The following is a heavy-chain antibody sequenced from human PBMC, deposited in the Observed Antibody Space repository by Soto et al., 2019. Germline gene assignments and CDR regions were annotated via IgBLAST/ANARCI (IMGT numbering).Heavy chain of an antibody. J-gene: IGHJ5*02. CDR1: GGTFTYYG. CDR3: ARNLGTTIAGPPRRDTYGWLDP. CDR2: IIPIIGPA. V-gene: IGHV1-69*01. D-gene: IGHD3-22*01. Sequence: QVQLVQSGAEVKRPGSSVKLSCKASGGTFTYYGISWVRQAPGRGLEWMGGIIPIIGPATYAQKFQGRLTITADQSTSTAYMELSSLGPEDTALYYCARNLGTTIAGPPRRDTYGWLDPWGQGTLVTVSS.